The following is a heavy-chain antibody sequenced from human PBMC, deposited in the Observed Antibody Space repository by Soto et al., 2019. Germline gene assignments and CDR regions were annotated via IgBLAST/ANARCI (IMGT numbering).Heavy chain of an antibody. J-gene: IGHJ6*02. CDR2: ISAYNGNT. D-gene: IGHD2-15*01. Sequence: QVQLVQSGAEVKKPGASVKVSCKASGYTFTSYGISWVRQAPGQGLEWMGWISAYNGNTNYAQKLQGRVTMTTDTSKSKXXMXLXXLRSDDTAVYYCAREGGYCSGGSCYATANYYGMDVWGQGTTVTVSS. CDR1: GYTFTSYG. CDR3: AREGGYCSGGSCYATANYYGMDV. V-gene: IGHV1-18*01.